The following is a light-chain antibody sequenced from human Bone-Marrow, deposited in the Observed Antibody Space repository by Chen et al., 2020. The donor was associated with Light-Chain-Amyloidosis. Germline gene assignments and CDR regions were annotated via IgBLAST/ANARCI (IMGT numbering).Light chain of an antibody. CDR2: EDD. CDR1: SGSIATNY. J-gene: IGLJ3*02. CDR3: QSYQGSSQGV. V-gene: IGLV6-57*01. Sequence: NFMLTQPHSVSESPGKTVIISCTRSSGSIATNYVQRYQQRPGSSPTTVIYEDDQRPSGVPDRFSGSIDRASNSASLTISGLKTEDEADYYCQSYQGSSQGVFGGGTKLTVL.